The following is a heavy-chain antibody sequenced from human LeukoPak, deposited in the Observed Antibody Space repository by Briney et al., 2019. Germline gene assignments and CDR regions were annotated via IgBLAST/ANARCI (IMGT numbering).Heavy chain of an antibody. V-gene: IGHV3-74*01. CDR2: INSDGSST. J-gene: IGHJ6*02. Sequence: GGSLRLSCVASGFTFSNHWMHWVRQNPGKGLVWVSRINSDGSSTSYADSVKGRFTISRDNAKNTLYLQMNSLRAEDTAVYYCAGGGPYGGYMGDYYYGMDVWGQGTTDTVSS. CDR1: GFTFSNHW. CDR3: AGGGPYGGYMGDYYYGMDV. D-gene: IGHD5-12*01.